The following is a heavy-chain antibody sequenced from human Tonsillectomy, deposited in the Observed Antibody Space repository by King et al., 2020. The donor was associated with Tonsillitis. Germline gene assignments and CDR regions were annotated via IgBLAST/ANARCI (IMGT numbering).Heavy chain of an antibody. V-gene: IGHV3-23*03. CDR3: ATHTSTWYYADY. D-gene: IGHD6-13*01. CDR1: GFTFSRCA. J-gene: IGHJ4*02. CDR2: IYSSGSQT. Sequence: VQLVESGGGLVQPGGSLRLSCAASGFTFSRCAMSWVRQAPGKGLEGGSLIYSSGSQTYYADSVKGRFTISRDNSKNTLYLQMNSLRVEDTAVYYCATHTSTWYYADYWGQGTLVTVSS.